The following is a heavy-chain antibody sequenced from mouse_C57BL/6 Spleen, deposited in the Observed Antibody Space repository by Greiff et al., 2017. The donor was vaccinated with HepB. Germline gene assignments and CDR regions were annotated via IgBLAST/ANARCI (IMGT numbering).Heavy chain of an antibody. V-gene: IGHV1-59*01. J-gene: IGHJ4*01. CDR2: IDPSDSYT. D-gene: IGHD2-4*01. CDR1: GYTFTSYW. Sequence: QVQLQQSGAELVRPGTSVKLSCKASGYTFTSYWMHWVKQRPGQGLEWIGVIDPSDSYTNYNQKFKGKATLTVDTSSSTAYMQLSSLTSEDSAVYYCARDDYDSYDAMDYWGQGTSVTVSS. CDR3: ARDDYDSYDAMDY.